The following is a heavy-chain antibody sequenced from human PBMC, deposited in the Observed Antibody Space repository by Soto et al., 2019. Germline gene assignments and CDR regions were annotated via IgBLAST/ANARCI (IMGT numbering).Heavy chain of an antibody. D-gene: IGHD3-22*01. Sequence: HGESLKISCKGSGCSFAGYWITWVRQKPGKGLEWMGRIDPSDSQTYYSPSFRGHVTISATKSITTVFLQWSSLRASDTAMYYCARQIYDSDTGPNFQYYFDSWGQGTPVTVSS. CDR1: GCSFAGYW. J-gene: IGHJ4*02. CDR3: ARQIYDSDTGPNFQYYFDS. V-gene: IGHV5-10-1*01. CDR2: IDPSDSQT.